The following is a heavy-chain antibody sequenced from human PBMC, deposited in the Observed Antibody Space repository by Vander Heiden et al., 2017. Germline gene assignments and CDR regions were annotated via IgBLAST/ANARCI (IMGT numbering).Heavy chain of an antibody. CDR1: GFTFSSYA. D-gene: IGHD3-3*02. CDR3: AKRTFLEWSIIYYYYGMDV. J-gene: IGHJ6*02. Sequence: EVQLLESGGGLVQPGGSLRLSCAASGFTFSSYAMGWVRQAPGKGLEWVSASRGSGGSTYYADSVKGRFTSSRDNSKNTLYLQRNSLRAEDTAVYYCAKRTFLEWSIIYYYYGMDVWGQGTTVTVSS. V-gene: IGHV3-23*01. CDR2: SRGSGGST.